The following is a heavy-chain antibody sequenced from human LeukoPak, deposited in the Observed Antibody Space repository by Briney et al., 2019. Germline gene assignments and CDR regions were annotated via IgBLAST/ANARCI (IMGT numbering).Heavy chain of an antibody. Sequence: GGSLRLSCAASGFTFSSYSMNWVRQAPGKGLEWVSSISSSSSYIYYADSVKGRFTISRDNAKNSLYLQMNSLRAEDTAVYYCARDLSFGEPVFDYWGQGTLVTVSS. CDR3: ARDLSFGEPVFDY. V-gene: IGHV3-21*01. J-gene: IGHJ4*02. CDR1: GFTFSSYS. D-gene: IGHD3-10*01. CDR2: ISSSSSYI.